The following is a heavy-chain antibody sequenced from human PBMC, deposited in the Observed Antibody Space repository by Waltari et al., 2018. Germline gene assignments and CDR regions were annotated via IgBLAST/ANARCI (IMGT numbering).Heavy chain of an antibody. CDR2: VNSDGSVT. Sequence: EAQLVESGGGLVQPGGPLRLSCAASGFFLCSYWMEGVRQAPGKGPVWVSRVNSDGSVTSYADSVKGRFTISRDNAKNMLYLQMNSLRPEDTALYYCARHGGDYAPYFYYGMDVWGQGTTVTVSS. J-gene: IGHJ6*02. CDR3: ARHGGDYAPYFYYGMDV. CDR1: GFFLCSYW. V-gene: IGHV3-74*01. D-gene: IGHD4-17*01.